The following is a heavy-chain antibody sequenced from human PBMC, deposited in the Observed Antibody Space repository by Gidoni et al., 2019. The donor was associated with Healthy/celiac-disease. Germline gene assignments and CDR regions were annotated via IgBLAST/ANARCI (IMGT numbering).Heavy chain of an antibody. Sequence: QVQLVQSGAEVKKPGASVKGSCKASGSTFTSYAMHWVRQAPGQRLEWMGWINAGNGNTKYSQKFQGRVTITRDTSASTAYMELSSLRSEDTAVYYCARGGTTTVDIDYWGQGTLVTVSS. V-gene: IGHV1-3*01. CDR3: ARGGTTTVDIDY. CDR1: GSTFTSYA. CDR2: INAGNGNT. D-gene: IGHD4-17*01. J-gene: IGHJ4*02.